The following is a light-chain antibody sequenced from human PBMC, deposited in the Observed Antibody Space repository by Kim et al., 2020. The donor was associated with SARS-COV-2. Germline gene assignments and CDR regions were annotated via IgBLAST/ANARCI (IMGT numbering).Light chain of an antibody. Sequence: APGKTARLTSGGNNIGSKSVHWYQKKQGQAPVLVIYYDSDRPSGIPERFSGANSGNTATLTLSRVEAGDEADYYCQVWDSSSDHRVFGGGTQLTVL. CDR3: QVWDSSSDHRV. CDR2: YDS. V-gene: IGLV3-21*04. J-gene: IGLJ3*02. CDR1: NIGSKS.